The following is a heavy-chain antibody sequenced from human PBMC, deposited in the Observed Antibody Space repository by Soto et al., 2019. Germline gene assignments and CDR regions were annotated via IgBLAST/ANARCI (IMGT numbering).Heavy chain of an antibody. CDR1: GFTFSSNA. D-gene: IGHD4-17*01. CDR2: MSYDGSNE. CDR3: ARDSILSGTTRPPPLDY. Sequence: QVQLVESGGGVVQPGRSLRLSCAASGFTFSSNAMHWVRQAPGKELEWVAVMSYDGSNEYYADSVKGRFTTSRDNSKNTLYLQMNSLRAEDTAVYYCARDSILSGTTRPPPLDYWGQGTLVTVSS. J-gene: IGHJ4*02. V-gene: IGHV3-30-3*01.